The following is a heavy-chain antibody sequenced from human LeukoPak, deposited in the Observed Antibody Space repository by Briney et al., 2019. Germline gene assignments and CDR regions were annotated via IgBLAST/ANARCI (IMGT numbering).Heavy chain of an antibody. D-gene: IGHD2-2*01. Sequence: PSETLSLTCTVSGGSISSSCYYWGWIRQPPGKGLEWIGTIYYSGSTYYNPSLKSRVTISVDTSKNQFSLKLSSVTAADTAVYYCARVYCSSTSCSDAFDIWGQGTLVTVSS. CDR3: ARVYCSSTSCSDAFDI. CDR1: GGSISSSCYY. CDR2: IYYSGST. V-gene: IGHV4-39*01. J-gene: IGHJ3*02.